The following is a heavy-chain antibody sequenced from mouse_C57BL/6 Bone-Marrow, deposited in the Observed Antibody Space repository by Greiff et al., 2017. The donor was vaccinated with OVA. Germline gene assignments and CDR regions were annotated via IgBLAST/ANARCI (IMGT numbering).Heavy chain of an antibody. D-gene: IGHD2-5*01. Sequence: VQLQQSGPELVKPGASVKISCKASGYSFTGYYMNWVKQSPEKSLEWIGEINPSTGGTTYNQKFKAKATLTVDKSSSTAYMQLKSLTSEDSAVYYCARGIYYSNYVFAYWGQGTLVTVSA. CDR2: INPSTGGT. CDR1: GYSFTGYY. J-gene: IGHJ3*01. V-gene: IGHV1-42*01. CDR3: ARGIYYSNYVFAY.